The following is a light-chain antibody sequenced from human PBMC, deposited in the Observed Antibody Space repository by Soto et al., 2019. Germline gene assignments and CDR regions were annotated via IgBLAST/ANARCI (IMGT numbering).Light chain of an antibody. J-gene: IGKJ1*01. CDR2: GAS. Sequence: EMGLTHSPGTLSLSPGERATLSFSSSQSVSSSYLAWYQQKPGQAPRLLIYGASSRATGIPDRFSGSGSGTDFTLTIRRLEPEDFAVYYCQQYGSSSWTFGQGTKVDIK. V-gene: IGKV3-20*01. CDR3: QQYGSSSWT. CDR1: QSVSSSY.